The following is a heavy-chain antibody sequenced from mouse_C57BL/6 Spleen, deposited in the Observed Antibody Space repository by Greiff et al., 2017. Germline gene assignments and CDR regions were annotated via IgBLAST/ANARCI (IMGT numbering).Heavy chain of an antibody. CDR3: ARRLYDYSYAMDY. D-gene: IGHD2-4*01. Sequence: EVKLQESGPELVKPGASVKISCKASGYSFTGYYMNWVKQSPEKSLEWIGEINPSTGGTTYNQKFKAKATLTVDKSSSTAYMQLKSLTSEDSAVYYCARRLYDYSYAMDYWGQGTSVTVSS. CDR2: INPSTGGT. V-gene: IGHV1-42*01. J-gene: IGHJ4*01. CDR1: GYSFTGYY.